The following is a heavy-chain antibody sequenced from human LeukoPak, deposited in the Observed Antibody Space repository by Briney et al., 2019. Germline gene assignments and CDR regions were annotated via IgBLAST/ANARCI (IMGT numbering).Heavy chain of an antibody. CDR3: ARPCSSTRRRYCRYGTDV. D-gene: IGHD2-2*01. Sequence: SETLSLTCTVSGGSISSYYWSWIRQPAGKGLEWIGRIYTSGSTNYNPSLKSRVTMSVDTSKNQFSLKLSSVTAADTAVYYCARPCSSTRRRYCRYGTDVWGQGTTVTVSS. CDR2: IYTSGST. CDR1: GGSISSYY. J-gene: IGHJ6*02. V-gene: IGHV4-4*07.